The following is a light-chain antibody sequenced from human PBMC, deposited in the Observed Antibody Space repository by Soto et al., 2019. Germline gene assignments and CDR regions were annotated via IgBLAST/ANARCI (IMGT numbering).Light chain of an antibody. CDR2: LTS. V-gene: IGKV2-28*01. CDR3: QQYGSSPWT. Sequence: DIVMTQSRLSLPVTPGPPSSISCRSSQSLLHPNGGTYLEWYLQKKGQSPQXXIYLTSSRATGIPDRFSGSGYGTDFNLTISRLETEDFAVYYCQQYGSSPWTFGQGTKVDIK. J-gene: IGKJ1*01. CDR1: QSLLHPNGGTY.